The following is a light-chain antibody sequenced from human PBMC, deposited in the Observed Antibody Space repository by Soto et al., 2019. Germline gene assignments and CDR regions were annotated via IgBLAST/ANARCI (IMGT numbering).Light chain of an antibody. CDR2: GAS. Sequence: EIVLTQSPGTLSLSPGERATLSCRASQSVSNNYLAWYQQKPGQAPRLLIYGASNRATGIPDRVSGSGSGTDFTLTISRLEPEDFAVYYCPQYGSSGTFGQGTQVEIK. V-gene: IGKV3-20*01. J-gene: IGKJ1*01. CDR3: PQYGSSGT. CDR1: QSVSNNY.